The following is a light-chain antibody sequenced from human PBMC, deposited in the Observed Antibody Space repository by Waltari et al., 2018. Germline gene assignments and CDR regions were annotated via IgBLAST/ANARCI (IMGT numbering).Light chain of an antibody. J-gene: IGKJ2*01. CDR3: QHYGGSPKYT. CDR2: GIS. CDR1: QSVNNNY. Sequence: EIVLTQSPATLSLSPGERATLSCRASQSVNNNYLAWYQAKPGQAPRLLIYGISLRATGVPDRFSGGGSGTDFTLTISRLEPEDFAVYYCQHYGGSPKYTFGQGTKLEIK. V-gene: IGKV3-20*01.